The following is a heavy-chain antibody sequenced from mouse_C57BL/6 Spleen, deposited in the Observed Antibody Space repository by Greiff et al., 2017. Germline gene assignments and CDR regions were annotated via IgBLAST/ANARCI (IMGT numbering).Heavy chain of an antibody. CDR1: GFTFSDYG. Sequence: EVKLLESGGGSVKPGGSLKLSCAASGFTFSDYGMHWVRQAPEKGLEWVAYISSGSSTIYYADTVKGRFTISRDNAKNTLFLQMTSLRSEDTAMYYCARFPTLYWYFDVWGTGTTVTVSS. J-gene: IGHJ1*03. CDR3: ARFPTLYWYFDV. V-gene: IGHV5-17*01. CDR2: ISSGSSTI. D-gene: IGHD2-10*01.